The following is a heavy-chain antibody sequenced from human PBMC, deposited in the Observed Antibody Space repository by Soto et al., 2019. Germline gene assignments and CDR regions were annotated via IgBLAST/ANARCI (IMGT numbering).Heavy chain of an antibody. CDR3: ARSSGWYHRPFEY. CDR2: INPNSGGT. Sequence: VQLVQSGAEVKKPGASVKVSCKASGYTFTGYYMHWVRQAPGQGLEWMGWINPNSGGTNYAQKFQGRVTMTRATSISTAYMELSSLSSDDTAVYYCARSSGWYHRPFEYWGQGTLVTVSS. J-gene: IGHJ4*02. D-gene: IGHD6-19*01. V-gene: IGHV1-2*02. CDR1: GYTFTGYY.